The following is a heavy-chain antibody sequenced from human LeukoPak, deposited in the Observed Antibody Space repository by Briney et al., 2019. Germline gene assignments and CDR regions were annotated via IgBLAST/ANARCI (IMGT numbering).Heavy chain of an antibody. J-gene: IGHJ4*02. CDR2: ISSSSSTI. CDR1: GFTFSSYS. D-gene: IGHD2-2*01. CDR3: ARDRGINIVVVPAARIPFDY. V-gene: IGHV3-48*01. Sequence: GGSLRLSCAASGFTFSSYSMNWVRQAPGKGLEWVSYISSSSSTIYYADSVKGRFTISRDNAKNSLYLQMNSLRAEDTAVYYCARDRGINIVVVPAARIPFDYWGQGTLVTVSS.